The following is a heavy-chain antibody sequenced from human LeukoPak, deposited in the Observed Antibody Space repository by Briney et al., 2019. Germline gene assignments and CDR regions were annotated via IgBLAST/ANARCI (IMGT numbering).Heavy chain of an antibody. V-gene: IGHV3-74*01. CDR1: GFTVSSNY. CDR3: ASFYEIDY. CDR2: INSDGSST. J-gene: IGHJ4*02. D-gene: IGHD5/OR15-5a*01. Sequence: GGSLRLSCAASGFTVSSNYMSWVRQAPGKGLEWVSRINSDGSSTSYADSVKGRFTISRDNAKNTLYLQMNSLRAEDTAVYYCASFYEIDYWGQGTLVTVSS.